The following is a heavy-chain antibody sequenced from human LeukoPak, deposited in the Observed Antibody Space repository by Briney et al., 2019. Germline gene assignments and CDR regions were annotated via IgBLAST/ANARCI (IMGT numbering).Heavy chain of an antibody. V-gene: IGHV3-11*06. Sequence: LSLTCIVSGYSISSGYYWGWIRQPPGKGLEWVTSISSSSSYIYYADSVKGRFTISRDNSKNTLYLQMNSLRAEDTAVYYCAKFGVDTAMWGQGTLVTVSS. CDR3: AKFGVDTAM. CDR1: GYSISSGYY. D-gene: IGHD5-18*01. J-gene: IGHJ4*02. CDR2: ISSSSSYI.